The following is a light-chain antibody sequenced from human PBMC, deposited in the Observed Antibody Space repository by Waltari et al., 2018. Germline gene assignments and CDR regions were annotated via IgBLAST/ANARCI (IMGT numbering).Light chain of an antibody. J-gene: IGKJ2*01. CDR1: PTIYID. CDR3: QHSYSSPET. V-gene: IGKV1-39*01. CDR2: STS. Sequence: DIQMSHYPSAPSASVGGRVTITCRASPTIYIDLTWYQQKPGRAPKLLIYSTSILQSGVPSRFSGSGSGTDFTLTISSLQPEDFASYSCQHSYSSPETFGQGTKLEIK.